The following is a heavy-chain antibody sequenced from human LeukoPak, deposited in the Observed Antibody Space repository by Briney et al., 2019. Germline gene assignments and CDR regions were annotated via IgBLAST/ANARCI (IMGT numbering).Heavy chain of an antibody. CDR2: ISAYNGNT. V-gene: IGHV1-18*01. D-gene: IGHD3-10*01. J-gene: IGHJ4*02. CDR3: ARNWGFGSGSYYPDY. CDR1: GYTFTSYG. Sequence: ASVKVSCKASGYTFTSYGISWVRQAPGQGLEWMGWISAYNGNTNYAQKLQGRVTMTTDTSTSTAYMELRSLRSDDTAVYYCARNWGFGSGSYYPDYWAQGTLVTVSS.